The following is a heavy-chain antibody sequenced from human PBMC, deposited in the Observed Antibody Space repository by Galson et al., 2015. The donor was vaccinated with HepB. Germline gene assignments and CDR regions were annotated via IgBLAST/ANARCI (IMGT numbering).Heavy chain of an antibody. CDR2: ISNTGGDT. CDR3: AKAWGYCSGATCYSSPPY. V-gene: IGHV3-23*01. CDR1: GFTFSSYA. J-gene: IGHJ4*01. D-gene: IGHD2-15*01. Sequence: SLRLSCAASGFTFSSYAMNWVRQAPGQGLEWVSTISNTGGDTYYADSVKGRFTISRDNSKNTLYLQMNSLRAEDTAVYYCAKAWGYCSGATCYSSPPYWGRGTLVTVSP.